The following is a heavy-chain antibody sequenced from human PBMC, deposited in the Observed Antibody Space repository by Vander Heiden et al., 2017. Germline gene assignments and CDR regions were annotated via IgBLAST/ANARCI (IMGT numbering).Heavy chain of an antibody. CDR1: GFTYGSYS. Sequence: VQLVESGGGRVKHGRSLRLSCQPSGFTYGSYSMSWVRRAPGKGLEWVSSISSSSTYRHYADSVKGRFTISRDNAKNSLCLQMNSLRVEDTAVYYCASRGYCGGDNCLHHFDYWGQGTLVTASS. V-gene: IGHV3-21*01. J-gene: IGHJ4*02. CDR2: ISSSSTYR. CDR3: ASRGYCGGDNCLHHFDY. D-gene: IGHD2-15*01.